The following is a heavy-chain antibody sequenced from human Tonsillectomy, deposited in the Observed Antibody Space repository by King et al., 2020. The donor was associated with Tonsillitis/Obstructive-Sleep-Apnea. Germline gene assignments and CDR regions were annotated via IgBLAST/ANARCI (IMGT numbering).Heavy chain of an antibody. V-gene: IGHV4-4*02. J-gene: IGHJ4*02. Sequence: MQLQESGPGLGKPSGTLSLTCAVSGGSISSSNWWSLVRKPPGKGLEWIGEIYHIGSTKYNPSLKSRVTISVDKYKNQLSLKLSSVTAAYTAVYYCATRPLGRSSTSCYGYWGQGTLVTVSS. CDR3: ATRPLGRSSTSCYGY. D-gene: IGHD2-2*01. CDR1: GGSISSSNW. CDR2: IYHIGST.